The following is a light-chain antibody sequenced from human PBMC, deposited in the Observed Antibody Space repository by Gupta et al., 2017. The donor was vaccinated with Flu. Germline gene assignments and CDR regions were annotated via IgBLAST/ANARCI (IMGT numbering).Light chain of an antibody. CDR1: QAITSSY. Sequence: RATPSCRASQAITSSYLAWYQQKGGQAPSILIYGASSRTTGITDRFRSSGSGTDFTLTISRREPEDFGVYYCQQYGGSFRYTFGQGTTLDIK. J-gene: IGKJ2*01. CDR3: QQYGGSFRYT. V-gene: IGKV3-20*01. CDR2: GAS.